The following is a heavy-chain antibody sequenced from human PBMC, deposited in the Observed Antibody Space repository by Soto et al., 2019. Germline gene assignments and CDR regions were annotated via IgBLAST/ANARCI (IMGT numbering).Heavy chain of an antibody. CDR3: ARDYYDPNSYYYYGMDV. Sequence: ASVKVSCKASGYTFTSYGISWVRQAPGQGLYWMGWISAYNGNTNYGQKLQGGVTMTTDTSTSTAYMELRSLRSDDTAVYYCARDYYDPNSYYYYGMDVWGQGTTVTVSS. CDR2: ISAYNGNT. V-gene: IGHV1-18*01. D-gene: IGHD3-22*01. CDR1: GYTFTSYG. J-gene: IGHJ6*02.